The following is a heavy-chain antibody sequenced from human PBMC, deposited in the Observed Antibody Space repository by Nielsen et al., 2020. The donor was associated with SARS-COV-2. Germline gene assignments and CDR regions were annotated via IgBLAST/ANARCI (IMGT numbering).Heavy chain of an antibody. V-gene: IGHV3-21*01. J-gene: IGHJ4*02. CDR3: ARAHYGDYLRYFDY. D-gene: IGHD4-17*01. Sequence: GESLKISCAASGFSFSSYGMSWVRQAPGKGLEWVSSISSSSSYIYYADSVKGRLTISRDNAKNSLYLQMNSLRAEDTAVYYCARAHYGDYLRYFDYWGQGTLVTVSS. CDR1: GFSFSSYG. CDR2: ISSSSSYI.